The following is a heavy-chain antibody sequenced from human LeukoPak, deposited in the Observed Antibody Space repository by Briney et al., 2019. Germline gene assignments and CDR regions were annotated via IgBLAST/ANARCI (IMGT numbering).Heavy chain of an antibody. Sequence: GGSLRLSCAASGFTFSSYGMHWVRQAPGKGLEWVAFIRYDGSNKYYADSVKGRFTISRDNSKNTLYLQMNSLRAEDTAVYYCAKAHGSGSYYDVVYGMGVWGQGTTVTVSS. D-gene: IGHD3-10*01. J-gene: IGHJ6*02. V-gene: IGHV3-30*02. CDR3: AKAHGSGSYYDVVYGMGV. CDR1: GFTFSSYG. CDR2: IRYDGSNK.